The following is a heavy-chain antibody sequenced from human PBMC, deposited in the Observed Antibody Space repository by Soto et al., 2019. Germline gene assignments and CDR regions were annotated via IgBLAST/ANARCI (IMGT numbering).Heavy chain of an antibody. V-gene: IGHV1-18*04. CDR1: GYTFTSYG. J-gene: IGHJ6*02. CDR3: ASANIVATTHAVVGDYYGMDV. CDR2: ISAYNGNT. D-gene: IGHD5-12*01. Sequence: QVQLVQSGAEVKKPGASVKVSCKASGYTFTSYGISWVRQAPGQGLEWMGWISAYNGNTNYAQKLQGRVTMTTDTSTSTAYMALRSLRSDDTAVYYCASANIVATTHAVVGDYYGMDVWGQGTTVTVSS.